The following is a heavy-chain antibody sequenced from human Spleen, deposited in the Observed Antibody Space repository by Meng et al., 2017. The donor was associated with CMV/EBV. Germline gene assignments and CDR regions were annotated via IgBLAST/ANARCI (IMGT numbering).Heavy chain of an antibody. CDR1: GFTFSSYA. CDR3: AREKGEIAVAATGYYYHGLDV. V-gene: IGHV3-23*01. CDR2: IRGSGGTT. J-gene: IGHJ6*02. D-gene: IGHD6-19*01. Sequence: GGSLRLSCAASGFTFSSYAMSWVRQAPGKGLEWVSAIRGSGGTTYYADSVKGRFTISRDNSKNTLYLQMNSLRAEDTAVYYCAREKGEIAVAATGYYYHGLDVWGQGTTVTVSS.